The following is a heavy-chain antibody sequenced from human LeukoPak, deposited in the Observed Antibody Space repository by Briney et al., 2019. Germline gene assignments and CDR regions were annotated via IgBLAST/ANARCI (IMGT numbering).Heavy chain of an antibody. J-gene: IGHJ6*03. CDR1: GFTFSSYS. Sequence: PGGSLRLSCAASGFTFSSYSMNWVRQAPEKGLEWVSSISSSSSYIYYADSVKGRFTISRDNAKNSLYLQMNSLRAEDTAVYYCAREYNDFWSGLGYYYYMDVWGKGTTVTVSS. CDR3: AREYNDFWSGLGYYYYMDV. D-gene: IGHD3-3*01. CDR2: ISSSSSYI. V-gene: IGHV3-21*01.